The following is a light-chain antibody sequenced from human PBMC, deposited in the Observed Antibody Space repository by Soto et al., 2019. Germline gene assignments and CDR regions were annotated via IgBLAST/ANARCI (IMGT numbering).Light chain of an antibody. J-gene: IGLJ2*01. CDR1: SGHSSYI. V-gene: IGLV4-60*02. Sequence: QLVLTQSSSASASLGSSVKLTCTLSSGHSSYIIAWHQQQPGKAPRYLMKLEGSGSYNKGSGVPDRFSGSSSGADRYLTISNLQFEDEADYYCETWDSSTVVFGGGTKVTVL. CDR3: ETWDSSTVV. CDR2: LEGSGSY.